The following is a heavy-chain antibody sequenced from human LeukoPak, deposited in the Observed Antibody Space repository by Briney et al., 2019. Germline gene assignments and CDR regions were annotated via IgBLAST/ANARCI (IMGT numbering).Heavy chain of an antibody. D-gene: IGHD3-22*01. CDR2: ISAYNDNT. Sequence: ASVKVSCKASGYTFTSYGISWVRQAPGQGLEWMGWISAYNDNTNYAQKLQGRVTMTTDTSTSTAYMELRSLRSDDTAVYYCARGALGEVVVHNDYWGQGTLVTVSS. V-gene: IGHV1-18*01. CDR1: GYTFTSYG. CDR3: ARGALGEVVVHNDY. J-gene: IGHJ4*02.